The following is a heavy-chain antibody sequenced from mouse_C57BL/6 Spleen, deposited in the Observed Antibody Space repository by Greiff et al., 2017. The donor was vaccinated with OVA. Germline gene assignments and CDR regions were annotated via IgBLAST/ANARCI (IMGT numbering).Heavy chain of an antibody. V-gene: IGHV3-6*01. CDR3: ARAHITTVVARYFDV. Sequence: ESGPGLVKPSQSLSLTCSVTGYSITSGYYWNWIRQFPGNKLEWMGYISYDGSNNYNPSLKNRISITRDTSKNQFFLKLNSVTTEDTATYYCARAHITTVVARYFDVWGTGTTVTVSS. J-gene: IGHJ1*03. CDR2: ISYDGSN. CDR1: GYSITSGYY. D-gene: IGHD1-1*01.